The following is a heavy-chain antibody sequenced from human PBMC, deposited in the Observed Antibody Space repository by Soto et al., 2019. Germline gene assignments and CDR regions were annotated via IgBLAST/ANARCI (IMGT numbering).Heavy chain of an antibody. J-gene: IGHJ6*02. Sequence: SVKVSCKASGGTFSSYAISWVRQAPGQGLEWMGGIIPIFGTANYAQKFQGRVTITADESTSTAYMELSSLRSEDTTVYYCARDRSFYYYYGMDVWGQGTTVTVSS. CDR1: GGTFSSYA. CDR2: IIPIFGTA. CDR3: ARDRSFYYYYGMDV. V-gene: IGHV1-69*13.